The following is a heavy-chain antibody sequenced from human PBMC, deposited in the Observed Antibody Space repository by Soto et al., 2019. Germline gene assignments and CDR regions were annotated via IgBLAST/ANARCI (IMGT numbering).Heavy chain of an antibody. Sequence: VQLVESGGGLVQPGGSLRLSCAASGFTVSSNYMSWVRQAPGKGLEWVSVIYSGGSTYYADSVKGRFTISRDNSKNTLYLQMNSLRAEDTAVYYCARELTGTIYYYYYYMDVWGKGTTVTVSS. CDR1: GFTVSSNY. V-gene: IGHV3-66*01. D-gene: IGHD1-20*01. CDR2: IYSGGST. CDR3: ARELTGTIYYYYYYMDV. J-gene: IGHJ6*03.